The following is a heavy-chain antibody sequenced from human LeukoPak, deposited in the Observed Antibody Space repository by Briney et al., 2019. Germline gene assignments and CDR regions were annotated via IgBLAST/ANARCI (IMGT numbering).Heavy chain of an antibody. V-gene: IGHV4-34*01. Sequence: SETLSLTCAVYGGSFSGYYWSWTRQPPGKGLEWIGEINHSGSTNYNPSLKSRVTISVDTSKNQFSLKLSSVTAADTAVYYCARGTRHYFDSSGYRGTLAYWGQGTLVTVSS. CDR3: ARGTRHYFDSSGYRGTLAY. CDR2: INHSGST. J-gene: IGHJ4*02. CDR1: GGSFSGYY. D-gene: IGHD3-22*01.